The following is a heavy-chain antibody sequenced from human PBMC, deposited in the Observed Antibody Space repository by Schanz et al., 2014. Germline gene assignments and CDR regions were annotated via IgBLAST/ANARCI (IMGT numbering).Heavy chain of an antibody. J-gene: IGHJ6*02. CDR2: ISGSGGST. CDR3: RLWFGELYYGMDV. D-gene: IGHD3-10*01. V-gene: IGHV3-23*04. CDR1: RFTFSAHA. Sequence: EVQLVESGGGLVQPGGSLRLSCAASRFTFSAHAMSWVRQAPGKGPEWFSAISGSGGSTYYADSVKGRFTISRDNSKNTLYLQMNSLRAEDTAVYYCRLWFGELYYGMDVWGQGTTVTVTS.